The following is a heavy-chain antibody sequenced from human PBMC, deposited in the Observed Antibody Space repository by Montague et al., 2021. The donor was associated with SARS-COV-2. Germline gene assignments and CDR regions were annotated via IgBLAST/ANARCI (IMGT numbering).Heavy chain of an antibody. V-gene: IGHV3-48*03. CDR3: ARAGEDYYYDSSGFLY. CDR1: GFIFSSYE. Sequence: SLRLSCAASGFIFSSYEMNWVRQAPGKGLEWVSYISNSGDTKYYADSVKGRFTISRDNAKNSLYLQMSSLRAEDTAVYYCARAGEDYYYDSSGFLYWGQGILVTASS. D-gene: IGHD3-22*01. J-gene: IGHJ4*02. CDR2: ISNSGDTK.